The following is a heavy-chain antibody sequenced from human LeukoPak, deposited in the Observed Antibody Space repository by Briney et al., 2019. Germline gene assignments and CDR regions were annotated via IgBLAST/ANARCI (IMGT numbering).Heavy chain of an antibody. D-gene: IGHD3-16*02. Sequence: GSLRLSCAASGFTFSSYAMSWVRQAPGKGLEWVSAISGSGGSTYYADSVKGRFTISRDNSKNTLYLQMNSLRAEDTAVYDCAKDSDPLGELSSLFDYWGQGTLVTVSS. CDR3: AKDSDPLGELSSLFDY. V-gene: IGHV3-23*01. J-gene: IGHJ4*02. CDR1: GFTFSSYA. CDR2: ISGSGGST.